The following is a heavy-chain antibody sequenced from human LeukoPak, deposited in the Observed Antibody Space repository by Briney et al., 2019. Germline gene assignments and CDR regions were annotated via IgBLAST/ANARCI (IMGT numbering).Heavy chain of an antibody. J-gene: IGHJ4*02. Sequence: GGSLRLSCAASGFTVSSNYMSWVRQAPGKGLEWVSAISGSGGSTYYADSVKGRFTISRDNSKNTLYLQMNSLRAEDTAVYYCARTNWGSGPGYWGQGTLVTVSS. V-gene: IGHV3-23*01. CDR3: ARTNWGSGPGY. CDR1: GFTVSSNY. CDR2: ISGSGGST. D-gene: IGHD7-27*01.